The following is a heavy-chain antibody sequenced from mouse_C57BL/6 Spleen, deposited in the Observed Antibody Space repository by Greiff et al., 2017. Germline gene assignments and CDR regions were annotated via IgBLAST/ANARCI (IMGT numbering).Heavy chain of an antibody. V-gene: IGHV1-53*01. CDR3: ARQLRLLYAMDY. D-gene: IGHD3-2*02. Sequence: VQLQQSGTELVKPGASVKLSCKASGYTFTSYWMHWVKQRPGQGLEWIGNINPSNGGTNYNEKFKSKATLTVDKSSSTAYMQLSSLTSEDSAVYYCARQLRLLYAMDYWGQGTSVTVSS. J-gene: IGHJ4*01. CDR2: INPSNGGT. CDR1: GYTFTSYW.